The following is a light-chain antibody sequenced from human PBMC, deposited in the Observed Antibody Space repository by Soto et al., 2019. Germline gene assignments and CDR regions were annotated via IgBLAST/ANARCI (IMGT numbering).Light chain of an antibody. CDR3: QQYNTYST. V-gene: IGKV1-5*01. CDR2: DVS. Sequence: DIQMTQSPSVLSASVGDRVTITCQATQDIRKYLNWYQQKPGKAPKLLIYDVSSLESGVPSRFSGSGSGTEFTLTISSLQPDDFATYYCQQYNTYSTFGQGTRLEIK. J-gene: IGKJ5*01. CDR1: QDIRKY.